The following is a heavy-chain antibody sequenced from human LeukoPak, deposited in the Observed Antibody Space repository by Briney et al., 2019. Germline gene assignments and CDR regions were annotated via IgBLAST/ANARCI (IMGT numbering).Heavy chain of an antibody. CDR1: GFTFSSYS. CDR3: ARYGHSPFFDY. J-gene: IGHJ4*02. V-gene: IGHV1-46*01. Sequence: GGSLRLSCAASGFTFSSYSMNWVRQAPGQGLEWMGIINPSGGSTTNAQKFQGRVIMTRDMSTSTVYMELSSLRSEDTAVYFCARYGHSPFFDYWGQGTLVIVSS. D-gene: IGHD4-17*01. CDR2: INPSGGST.